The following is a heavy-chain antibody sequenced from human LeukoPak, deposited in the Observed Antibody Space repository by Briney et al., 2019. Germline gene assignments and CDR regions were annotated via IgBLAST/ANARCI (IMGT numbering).Heavy chain of an antibody. Sequence: SLRLSCAASGFTFDDYAMHWVRQAPGKGLEWVSGISWNSGSIGYADSVKGRFTISRDNAKNSLYLQMNSLRAEDMALYYCAHGAMYQLDYWGQGTLVTVSS. V-gene: IGHV3-9*03. D-gene: IGHD2-2*01. J-gene: IGHJ4*02. CDR3: AHGAMYQLDY. CDR2: ISWNSGSI. CDR1: GFTFDDYA.